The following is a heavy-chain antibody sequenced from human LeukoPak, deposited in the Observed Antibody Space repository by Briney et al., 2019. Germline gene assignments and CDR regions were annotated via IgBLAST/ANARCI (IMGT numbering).Heavy chain of an antibody. CDR3: AKEILWFGELFGYFDY. CDR1: GFTFSSYA. V-gene: IGHV3-23*01. CDR2: ISGSGGST. J-gene: IGHJ4*02. Sequence: GGSLRLSCVASGFTFSSYAMSWVRQAPGKGLEWVSAISGSGGSTYYADSVKGRFTISRDNSKNTLYLQMNSLRAEDTAVYYCAKEILWFGELFGYFDYWGQGTLVTVSS. D-gene: IGHD3-10*01.